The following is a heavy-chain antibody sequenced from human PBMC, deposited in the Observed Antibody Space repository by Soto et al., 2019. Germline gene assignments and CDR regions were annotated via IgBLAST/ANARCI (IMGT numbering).Heavy chain of an antibody. Sequence: EVQLLDSGGGLVQPGGSLGLSCAASGFTFNNYAMNWVRQAPGMGLEWVATISNTGGGTYYADSVKGRFTISRDNSKNTLYLQMSSLRVEDKAVYYCAQDRLAGNFDYWGQGTQVTVSS. CDR2: ISNTGGGT. CDR1: GFTFNNYA. CDR3: AQDRLAGNFDY. V-gene: IGHV3-23*01. J-gene: IGHJ4*02.